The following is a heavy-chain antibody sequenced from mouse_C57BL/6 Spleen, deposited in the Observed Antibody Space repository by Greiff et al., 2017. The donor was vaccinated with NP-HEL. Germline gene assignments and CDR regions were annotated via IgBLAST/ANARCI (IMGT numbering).Heavy chain of an antibody. D-gene: IGHD1-3*01. CDR2: IYPGGGYT. V-gene: IGHV1-63*01. CDR1: GYTFTNYW. J-gene: IGHJ4*01. Sequence: VQLQQSGAELARPGTSVKMSCKASGYTFTNYWIGWAKQRPGHGLEWIGDIYPGGGYTNYNEKFKGKATLTADKSSSTAYMQFSSLTSEDSAIYYCARSSSDSLYAMDYWGQGTSVTVSS. CDR3: ARSSSDSLYAMDY.